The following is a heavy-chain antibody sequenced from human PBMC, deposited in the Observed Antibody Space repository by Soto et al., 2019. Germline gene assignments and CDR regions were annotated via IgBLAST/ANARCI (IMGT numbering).Heavy chain of an antibody. J-gene: IGHJ5*02. CDR1: GGTFSSYA. CDR3: ARVGTIFFWFDP. D-gene: IGHD3-9*01. CDR2: IIPIFGTA. Sequence: VASVEVSCKXSGGTFSSYAISWVRQAPGQGLEWMGGIIPIFGTANYAQKFQGRVTITADESTSTAYMELSSLRSEDTAVYYCARVGTIFFWFDPWGQGTLVTVSS. V-gene: IGHV1-69*13.